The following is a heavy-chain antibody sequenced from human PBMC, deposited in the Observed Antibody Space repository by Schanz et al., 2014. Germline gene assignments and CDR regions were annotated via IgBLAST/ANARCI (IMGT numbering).Heavy chain of an antibody. J-gene: IGHJ4*02. CDR3: ARDSGSHYLVDY. Sequence: VQLVESGGGVVQPGRSLRLSCAASGITLSGYGLHWVRQAPGKGLEWVSSISSSSSYISYADSVKGRFTISRDNSKNTLFLQMSSLRAEDTAVYYCARDSGSHYLVDYWGQGTLVTVSS. D-gene: IGHD1-26*01. CDR1: GITLSGYG. V-gene: IGHV3-21*01. CDR2: ISSSSSYI.